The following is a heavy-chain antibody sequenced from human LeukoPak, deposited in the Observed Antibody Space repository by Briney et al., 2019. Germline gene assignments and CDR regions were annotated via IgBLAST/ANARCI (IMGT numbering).Heavy chain of an antibody. V-gene: IGHV1-69*04. Sequence: SVKVSCKASGGTFSSYAISWVRQSPGQGLEWMGRIIPILGIANYAQKFQGRVTITADKSTSTAYMELSSLRSEDTAVYYCASQAGSGSYYGNMDVWGQGTTVTVSS. CDR2: IIPILGIA. J-gene: IGHJ6*02. D-gene: IGHD3-10*01. CDR1: GGTFSSYA. CDR3: ASQAGSGSYYGNMDV.